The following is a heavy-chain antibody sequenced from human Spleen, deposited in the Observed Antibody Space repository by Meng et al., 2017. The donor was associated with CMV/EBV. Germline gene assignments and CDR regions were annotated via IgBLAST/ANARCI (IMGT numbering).Heavy chain of an antibody. CDR2: ISGSGGST. J-gene: IGHJ6*02. CDR3: AKDTRYYYYYGMDV. V-gene: IGHV3-23*01. Sequence: GESLKISCAASGFSFNNYAMTWVRQAPGKGLEWVSSISGSGGSTYYADSVKGRFTISRDNAKKTLYLQMNSLRAEDTALYYCAKDTRYYYYYGMDVWGQGTTVTVSS. CDR1: GFSFNNYA.